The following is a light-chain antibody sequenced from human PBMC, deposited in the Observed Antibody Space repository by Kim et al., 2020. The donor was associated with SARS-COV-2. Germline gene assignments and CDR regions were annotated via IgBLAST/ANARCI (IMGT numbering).Light chain of an antibody. V-gene: IGLV6-57*01. CDR1: RGSIASDF. CDR2: EYQ. Sequence: GLTVLITCTRSRGSIASDFVQCFHQRPGSSPTTLISEYQESPAGVPVRFSGSVDTSSNSASLSISGLKTEDEADYFCQSYNDNSWVFGGGTQLTFL. J-gene: IGLJ3*02. CDR3: QSYNDNSWV.